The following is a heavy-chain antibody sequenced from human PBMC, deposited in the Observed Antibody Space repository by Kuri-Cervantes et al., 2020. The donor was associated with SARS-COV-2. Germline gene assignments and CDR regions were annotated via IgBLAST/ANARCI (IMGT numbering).Heavy chain of an antibody. CDR3: ARELRWNWIDP. Sequence: GSLRLSCTVSGGSISSYYWGWIRQPAGKGLEWVWRIYTSGSTNYNRSLKSRVTISADTSKDQFFLKHTSVTAADTAVYYCARELRWNWIDPWGQGMPVTVSS. CDR1: GGSISSYY. J-gene: IGHJ5*02. CDR2: IYTSGST. V-gene: IGHV4-4*07. D-gene: IGHD4-23*01.